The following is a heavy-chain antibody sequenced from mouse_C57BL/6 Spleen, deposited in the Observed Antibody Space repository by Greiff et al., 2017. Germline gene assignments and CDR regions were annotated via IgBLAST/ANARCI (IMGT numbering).Heavy chain of an antibody. D-gene: IGHD1-1*01. CDR1: GYAFSSSW. CDR3: AGYYGSSAWFAY. V-gene: IGHV1-82*01. J-gene: IGHJ3*01. CDR2: IYPGDGDT. Sequence: VQLQQSGPELVKPGASVKISCKASGYAFSSSWMNWVKQRPGKGLEWIGRIYPGDGDTNYNGRFKGKATLTADKSSSTACMQLSSLTSEDSAVYFCAGYYGSSAWFAYWGQGTLVTVSA.